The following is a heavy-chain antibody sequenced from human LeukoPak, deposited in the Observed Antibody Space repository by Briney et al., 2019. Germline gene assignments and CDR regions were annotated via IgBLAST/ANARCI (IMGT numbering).Heavy chain of an antibody. CDR3: ARHGVEATPDYYYMDV. D-gene: IGHD1-26*01. J-gene: IGHJ6*03. CDR2: IYYSGST. CDR1: GGSISSSSYY. V-gene: IGHV4-39*01. Sequence: PSETLSLTCTVSGGSISSSSYYWGWIRQPPGKGLEWIGSIYYSGSTYYNPSLKSRVTISVDTSKNQFSLQLSSVTAADPAVYYCARHGVEATPDYYYMDVWGKGTTVTVSS.